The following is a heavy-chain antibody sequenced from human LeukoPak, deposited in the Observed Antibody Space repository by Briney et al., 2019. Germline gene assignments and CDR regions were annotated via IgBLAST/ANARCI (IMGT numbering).Heavy chain of an antibody. Sequence: PSETLSLTCTVSGGSISSGSYYWSWMRQPAGKGLEWIGRIYTSGSTNYNPSLKSRVTISVDTSKNQFFLKLTSVTAADTAVYYCARHYYGSGWFDYWGQGTLVTVSS. J-gene: IGHJ4*02. CDR3: ARHYYGSGWFDY. V-gene: IGHV4-61*02. D-gene: IGHD6-19*01. CDR2: IYTSGST. CDR1: GGSISSGSYY.